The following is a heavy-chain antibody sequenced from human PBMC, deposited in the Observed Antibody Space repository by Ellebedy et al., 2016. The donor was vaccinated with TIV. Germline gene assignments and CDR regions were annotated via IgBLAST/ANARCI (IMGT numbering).Heavy chain of an antibody. CDR3: ASLGGGYFFYY. V-gene: IGHV3-11*01. CDR1: GLTFSDFS. Sequence: GESLKISCAASGLTFSDFSLSWIRQAPGKGLEWISYISDTGTKIHYADSVRGRFAISRDNAHGSVYLQMDSLRAEDTAVYYCASLGGGYFFYYWGQGVLVTVSS. D-gene: IGHD3-22*01. CDR2: ISDTGTKI. J-gene: IGHJ4*02.